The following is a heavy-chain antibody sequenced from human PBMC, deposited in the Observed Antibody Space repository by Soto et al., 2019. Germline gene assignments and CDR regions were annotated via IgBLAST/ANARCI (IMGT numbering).Heavy chain of an antibody. CDR3: ARHLGYTTSSRTLYGMDV. CDR1: GYSLTNYW. D-gene: IGHD6-13*01. V-gene: IGHV5-51*01. J-gene: IGHJ6*02. CDR2: IYPGDSDT. Sequence: VESLKISCSALGYSLTNYWIGWVGQMPWQGLEWMGIIYPGDSDTRYSPPSQGQITISADKSINTAYLQWNSLEASDTAMYYCARHLGYTTSSRTLYGMDVWGQGTTVTVSS.